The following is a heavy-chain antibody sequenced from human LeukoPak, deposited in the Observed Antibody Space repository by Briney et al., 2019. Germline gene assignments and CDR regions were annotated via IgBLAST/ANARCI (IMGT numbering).Heavy chain of an antibody. CDR1: GGSISSYY. CDR3: ARDDFWSGYRVFDI. CDR2: IYTSGST. J-gene: IGHJ3*02. V-gene: IGHV4-4*07. Sequence: SETLSLTCTVSGGSISSYYWSWIRQPAGKGLEWIGRIYTSGSTNYNPSLKSRVTMSVDTSKNQFSLKVSSVTAAYTAVYYCARDDFWSGYRVFDIWGQGTMVTVSS. D-gene: IGHD3-3*01.